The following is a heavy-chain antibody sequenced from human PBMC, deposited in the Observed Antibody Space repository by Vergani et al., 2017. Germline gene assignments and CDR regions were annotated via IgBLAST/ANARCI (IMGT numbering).Heavy chain of an antibody. J-gene: IGHJ4*02. CDR3: ARGSSSWYGKFDY. CDR1: GFTFSSSA. V-gene: IGHV3-30-3*01. D-gene: IGHD6-13*01. CDR2: ISYDGSNK. Sequence: QVQLVESGGGVVQPGRSLRLSCAASGFTFSSSAMHWVRQAPGKGLEWVAVISYDGSNKYYADSVKGRFTISRDNSKNTLYLQMNSLRAEDTAVYYCARGSSSWYGKFDYWGQGTLVTVSS.